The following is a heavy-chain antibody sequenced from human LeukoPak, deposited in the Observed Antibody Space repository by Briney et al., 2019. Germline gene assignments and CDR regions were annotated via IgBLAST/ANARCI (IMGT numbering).Heavy chain of an antibody. J-gene: IGHJ6*02. Sequence: PGGSLRLSCAASGFTFSDYYMTWIRQAPGKGLEWVSFISRSGSAIFHADSVKGRFTISRDNSKNSLYLQMNSLRAEDTAVYYCASGRIGAFLSTHYYYGMDVWGQGTTVTVSS. V-gene: IGHV3-11*01. CDR3: ASGRIGAFLSTHYYYGMDV. CDR2: ISRSGSAI. D-gene: IGHD4/OR15-4a*01. CDR1: GFTFSDYY.